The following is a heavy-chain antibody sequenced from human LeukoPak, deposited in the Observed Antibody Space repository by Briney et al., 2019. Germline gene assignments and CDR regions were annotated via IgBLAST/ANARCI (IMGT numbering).Heavy chain of an antibody. V-gene: IGHV1-46*01. CDR3: ARLSSGTRDNWFDP. CDR1: GYTLTRYF. J-gene: IGHJ5*02. Sequence: ASVKVSCKASGYTLTRYFIHWVRQAPGQGLERMGIINPNGGSTSYPQKFQGRVTITADESTSTAYMELSRLRSEDTAVYYCARLSSGTRDNWFDPWGQGTLVTVSS. D-gene: IGHD1-7*01. CDR2: INPNGGST.